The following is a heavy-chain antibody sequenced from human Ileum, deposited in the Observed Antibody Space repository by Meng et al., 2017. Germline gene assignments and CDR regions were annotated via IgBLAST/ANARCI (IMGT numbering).Heavy chain of an antibody. Sequence: SGPTLVKPTQTLTLTCTFSGFSLSTSGVGVGWIRQPPGKALEWLALIYWDDDKRYSPSLKSRLTITKGTSENQVVLTMTNMDPVDTATYYCAHTVITYHYYGMDVWGQGTMVTVSS. J-gene: IGHJ6*02. CDR1: GFSLSTSGVG. CDR3: AHTVITYHYYGMDV. D-gene: IGHD3-22*01. CDR2: IYWDDDK. V-gene: IGHV2-5*02.